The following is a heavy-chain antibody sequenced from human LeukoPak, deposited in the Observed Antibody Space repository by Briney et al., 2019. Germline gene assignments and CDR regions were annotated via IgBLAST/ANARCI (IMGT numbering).Heavy chain of an antibody. CDR1: GASISSHY. CDR3: ARAGGDTTPSQDLDY. Sequence: SETLSLTCTVSGASISSHYWSWIRQPPGKGLEWIGYISYSGSTDYNPSLKSRVTISVDTSKNQLSLKMSSVTAADTAVYYCARAGGDTTPSQDLDYWGQGTLVTVSS. CDR2: ISYSGST. D-gene: IGHD1-26*01. V-gene: IGHV4-59*11. J-gene: IGHJ4*02.